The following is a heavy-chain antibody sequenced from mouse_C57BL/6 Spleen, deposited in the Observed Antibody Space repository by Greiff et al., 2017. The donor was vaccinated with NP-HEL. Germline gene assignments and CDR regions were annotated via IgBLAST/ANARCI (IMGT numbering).Heavy chain of an antibody. CDR3: ARHEGDNYGNYPYYYAMDY. CDR1: GYTFTEYT. J-gene: IGHJ4*01. CDR2: FYPGSGSI. V-gene: IGHV1-62-2*01. D-gene: IGHD2-1*01. Sequence: QVQLQQSGAELVKPGASVKLSCKASGYTFTEYTIHWVKQRSGQGLEWIGWFYPGSGSIKYNEKFKDKATLTADKSSSTVYMELSRLTSEDAAVYFCARHEGDNYGNYPYYYAMDYWGPGTSVTVSS.